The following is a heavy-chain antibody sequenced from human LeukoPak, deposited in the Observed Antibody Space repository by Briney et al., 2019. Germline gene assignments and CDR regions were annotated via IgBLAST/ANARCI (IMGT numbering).Heavy chain of an antibody. Sequence: SVKVSCKASGGTFSSYAISWVRQAPGQRLEWMGRIIPILGIANYAQKFQGRVTITANKSTSTAYMELSSLRSEDTAVYYCARDQYDFWSGYYTPHSYYYGMDVWGQGTTVTVSS. CDR3: ARDQYDFWSGYYTPHSYYYGMDV. D-gene: IGHD3-3*01. CDR2: IIPILGIA. CDR1: GGTFSSYA. J-gene: IGHJ6*02. V-gene: IGHV1-69*04.